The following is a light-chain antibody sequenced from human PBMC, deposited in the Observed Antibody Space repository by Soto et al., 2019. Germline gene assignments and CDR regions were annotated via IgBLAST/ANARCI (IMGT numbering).Light chain of an antibody. V-gene: IGLV2-14*01. CDR2: DAS. J-gene: IGLJ2*01. Sequence: QSALTQPASVSGSPGQAITISSTGTAGDVVGYNYVSWYQQHPGKAPKPMIYDASNRPSGVSNRFSGSKSGNTASLTISGLQAEDEADYYCSSYTSSSTLVFGGGTKLTVL. CDR3: SSYTSSSTLV. CDR1: AGDVVGYNY.